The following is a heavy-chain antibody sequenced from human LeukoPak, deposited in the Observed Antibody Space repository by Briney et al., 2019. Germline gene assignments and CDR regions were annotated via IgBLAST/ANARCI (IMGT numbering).Heavy chain of an antibody. J-gene: IGHJ3*02. V-gene: IGHV1-2*02. Sequence: GASVKVSCKASGYTFTGYYMHWVRQAPGQGLEWMGWINPNSGGTNYAQKFQGRVTMTRDTSISTAYMELSRLRSDDTAVYYCARDRALRGSDAFDIWGQGTMVTVSS. CDR1: GYTFTGYY. D-gene: IGHD3-10*01. CDR3: ARDRALRGSDAFDI. CDR2: INPNSGGT.